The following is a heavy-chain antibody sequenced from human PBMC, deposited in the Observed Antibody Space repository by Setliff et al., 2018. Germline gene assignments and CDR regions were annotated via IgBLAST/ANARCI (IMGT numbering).Heavy chain of an antibody. V-gene: IGHV3-74*01. Sequence: LRLSCAASGFTFSNYWMHWVRQAPGKGLVWVSHINRDGSNIRYADSVKGRFTISRDIAKNTLYLQINSLRAEDTAVYYCARDSLVVVPAAIPGKSPYNWFDPWGQGTLVTVSS. D-gene: IGHD2-2*02. J-gene: IGHJ5*02. CDR3: ARDSLVVVPAAIPGKSPYNWFDP. CDR2: INRDGSNI. CDR1: GFTFSNYW.